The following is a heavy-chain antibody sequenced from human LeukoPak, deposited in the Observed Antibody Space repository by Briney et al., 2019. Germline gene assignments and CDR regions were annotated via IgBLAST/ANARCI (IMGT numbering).Heavy chain of an antibody. J-gene: IGHJ2*01. Sequence: PSQTLSLTCAVSGGSISGGGYSWSWIRQPPGKGLEWIGYIYHSGSTYYNPSLKSRVTISVDRSKNQFSLKLSSVTAADTSVYYCARDTSSSSYLGYFDLWGRGTLVTVSS. CDR1: GGSISGGGYS. CDR3: ARDTSSSSYLGYFDL. D-gene: IGHD6-13*01. CDR2: IYHSGST. V-gene: IGHV4-30-2*01.